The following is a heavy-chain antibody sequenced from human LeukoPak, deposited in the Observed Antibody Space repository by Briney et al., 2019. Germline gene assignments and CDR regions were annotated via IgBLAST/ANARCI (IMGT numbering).Heavy chain of an antibody. CDR3: ARVILAPGTPENAFDI. V-gene: IGHV3-30*02. CDR2: IRNDGNKK. Sequence: GGSLRLSCVASGFTFSTSGMHWVRQSPGKGLDWVAFIRNDGNKKNYAESVKGRFTISRDNSKNTLYLHMNSLRVEDTAVYYCARVILAPGTPENAFDIWGQGTMVTVSS. J-gene: IGHJ3*02. D-gene: IGHD6-13*01. CDR1: GFTFSTSG.